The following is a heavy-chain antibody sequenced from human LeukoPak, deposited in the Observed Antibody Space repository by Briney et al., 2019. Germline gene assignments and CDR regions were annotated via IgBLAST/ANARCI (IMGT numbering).Heavy chain of an antibody. CDR1: GFTFSSYG. Sequence: SGGSLRLSCAASGFTFSSYGMNWVRQAPGKGLEWVSFVSTYIYYADSVKGRFTISRDDAKNSLYLQMNSLTAEDTAEYYCATNLKDTTSPGWGRPLDFWGQGTLVTVSS. CDR3: ATNLKDTTSPGWGRPLDF. V-gene: IGHV3-21*01. CDR2: VSTYI. D-gene: IGHD3-16*01. J-gene: IGHJ4*02.